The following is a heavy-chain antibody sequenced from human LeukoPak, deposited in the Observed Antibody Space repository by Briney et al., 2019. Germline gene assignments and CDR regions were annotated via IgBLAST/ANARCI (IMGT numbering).Heavy chain of an antibody. V-gene: IGHV6-1*01. D-gene: IGHD3-16*01. CDR2: TYYRSKWYN. CDR3: ARIEYSALLYYDGMDV. CDR1: GDSVSSNSAA. J-gene: IGHJ6*02. Sequence: SQTLSLTCAICGDSVSSNSAAWNWIRQSTSRGLEWLGRTYYRSKWYNDYAVSVKSRITINPDTSKNQFSLLLNSVTPEETAVYYCARIEYSALLYYDGMDVWGQGTTVTVSS.